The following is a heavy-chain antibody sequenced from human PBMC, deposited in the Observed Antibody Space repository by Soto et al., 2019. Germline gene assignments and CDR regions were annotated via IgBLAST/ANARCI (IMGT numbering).Heavy chain of an antibody. CDR2: ISGLGGSI. CDR1: GFTFCSFS. J-gene: IGHJ4*02. CDR3: SKSNGDTWERYFFDF. V-gene: IGHV3-23*01. D-gene: IGHD1-26*01. Sequence: EVQLLESGGGLVQPGGSLRLSCAASGFTFCSFSLSWVRQAPGKGLEWVSGISGLGGSIYYADSVKGRFTISRDNSKNTLYLQMNSLRAEDTAVYYCSKSNGDTWERYFFDFWGQGTLVTVSS.